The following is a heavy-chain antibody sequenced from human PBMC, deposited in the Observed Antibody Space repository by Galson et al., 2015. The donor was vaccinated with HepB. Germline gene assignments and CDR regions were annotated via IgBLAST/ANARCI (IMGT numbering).Heavy chain of an antibody. V-gene: IGHV3-74*01. J-gene: IGHJ6*02. Sequence: SLRLSCAASGFTFSSYWMHWVRQAPGKGLVWVSRINSDGSSTSYADSVKGRFTISRDNAKNTLYLQMNSLRAEDTAVYYCARLPYYDFWSGYGGGMDVWGQGTTVTVSS. CDR1: GFTFSSYW. D-gene: IGHD3-3*01. CDR3: ARLPYYDFWSGYGGGMDV. CDR2: INSDGSST.